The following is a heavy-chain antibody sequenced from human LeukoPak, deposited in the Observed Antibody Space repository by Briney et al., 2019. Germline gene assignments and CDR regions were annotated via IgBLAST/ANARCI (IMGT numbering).Heavy chain of an antibody. CDR2: ISGSGDST. CDR3: AKGRYGSGSYSIDY. J-gene: IGHJ4*02. D-gene: IGHD3-10*01. CDR1: GFTFSSYA. Sequence: GGSLRLSCAASGFTFSSYAMSWVRQAPGKGLEWVSGISGSGDSTYYADSVKGRFTISRDNSKNTLYLEMNSLRVEDTAVYYCAKGRYGSGSYSIDYWGQGTLVTVSS. V-gene: IGHV3-23*01.